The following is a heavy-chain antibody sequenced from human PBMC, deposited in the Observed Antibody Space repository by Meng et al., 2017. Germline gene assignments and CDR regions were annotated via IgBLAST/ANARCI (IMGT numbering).Heavy chain of an antibody. J-gene: IGHJ4*02. Sequence: SVKVSCKASGGTFSSYAISWVRQAPGQGLEWMGGIIPIFGTANYAQKFQGRVTITADKSTSTAYMELSSLRSEDTAVYYCARGGQLGYYFDDWGQGNPVTVAS. D-gene: IGHD6-6*01. CDR1: GGTFSSYA. V-gene: IGHV1-69*06. CDR3: ARGGQLGYYFDD. CDR2: IIPIFGTA.